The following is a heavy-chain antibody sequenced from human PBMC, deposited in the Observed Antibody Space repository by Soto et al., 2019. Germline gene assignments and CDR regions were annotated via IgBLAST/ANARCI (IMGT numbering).Heavy chain of an antibody. D-gene: IGHD2-2*01. CDR2: IDPIDSYT. J-gene: IGHJ6*02. V-gene: IGHV5-10-1*01. Sequence: GESLKISCXGSGYTFTSYWISWVRQMPGKGLEWMARIDPIDSYTIYSPSFQGHVTISADKSISTAYLQWSSLKASDTAMYYCARRYCSSATSPRNYYAMDVWGQGTTVTVSS. CDR3: ARRYCSSATSPRNYYAMDV. CDR1: GYTFTSYW.